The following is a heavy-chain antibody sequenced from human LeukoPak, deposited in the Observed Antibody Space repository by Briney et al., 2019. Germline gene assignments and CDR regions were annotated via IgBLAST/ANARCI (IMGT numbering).Heavy chain of an antibody. D-gene: IGHD4-17*01. CDR3: AGNVYGAGYYYYMDV. CDR2: IIPIFGTA. CDR1: GGTFSSHA. Sequence: ASVKVSCKASGGTFSSHAISWVRQAPGQGLEWMGGIIPIFGTANYAQKFQGRVTITADESTSTAYMELSSLRSEDTAVYYCAGNVYGAGYYYYMDVWGKGTTVTVSS. J-gene: IGHJ6*03. V-gene: IGHV1-69*13.